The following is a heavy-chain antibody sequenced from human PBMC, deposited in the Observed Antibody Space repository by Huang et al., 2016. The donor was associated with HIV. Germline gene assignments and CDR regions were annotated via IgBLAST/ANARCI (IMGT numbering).Heavy chain of an antibody. CDR3: ARARYFGPPTTINWFDP. V-gene: IGHV4-59*11. D-gene: IGHD3-9*01. Sequence: QVQLQESGPGLVKPSETLSLTCTVSGDSISSHYWSWFRQPPGKGREWIGSIYYMGSTNYNPSLKSRVTTSADTSRNQFSLKLRSVTAADTAVYYCARARYFGPPTTINWFDPWGQGTLVTVSS. J-gene: IGHJ5*02. CDR2: IYYMGST. CDR1: GDSISSHY.